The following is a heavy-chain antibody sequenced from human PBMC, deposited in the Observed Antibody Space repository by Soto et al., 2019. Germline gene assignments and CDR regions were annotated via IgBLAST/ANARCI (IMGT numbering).Heavy chain of an antibody. Sequence: PGGSLRLSCVASGLTFGSRAMSWVRQAPGEGLQWVATITDNGGDAKYADSVRGRFVISRDNSKKTLYLQMTSLTAEDSAMYFCARGSTESYLGSRIFDFWGRGTLVTVSS. J-gene: IGHJ4*02. D-gene: IGHD7-27*01. CDR2: ITDNGGDA. CDR1: GLTFGSRA. V-gene: IGHV3-23*01. CDR3: ARGSTESYLGSRIFDF.